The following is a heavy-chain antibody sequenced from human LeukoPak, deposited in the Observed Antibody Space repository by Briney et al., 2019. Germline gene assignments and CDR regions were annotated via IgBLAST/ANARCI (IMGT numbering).Heavy chain of an antibody. D-gene: IGHD3-22*01. J-gene: IGHJ4*02. CDR3: ARSDSSGYFPIDF. V-gene: IGHV4-59*02. CDR1: GGSVSNYY. Sequence: SETLSLTCTVSGGSVSNYYWSWLRQPPGKGLEWIAYIHYTGSTNYNPSLKSRVTISVDTSKNQFSLKLSSVTAADTAVYFCARSDSSGYFPIDFWGQGTLVTVSS. CDR2: IHYTGST.